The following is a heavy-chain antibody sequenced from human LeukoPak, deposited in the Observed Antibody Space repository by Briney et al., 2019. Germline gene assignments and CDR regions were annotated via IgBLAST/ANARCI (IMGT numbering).Heavy chain of an antibody. Sequence: SETLSLTCTVSGYSISSGYYWGWIRQPPGKGLEWIGSIYHSGSTYYNPSLKSRVTISVDTSKNQFSLKLSSVTAADTAVYYCARFMITFGGVTLFDYWGQGTLVTVSS. CDR3: ARFMITFGGVTLFDY. J-gene: IGHJ4*02. CDR1: GYSISSGYY. V-gene: IGHV4-38-2*02. CDR2: IYHSGST. D-gene: IGHD3-16*01.